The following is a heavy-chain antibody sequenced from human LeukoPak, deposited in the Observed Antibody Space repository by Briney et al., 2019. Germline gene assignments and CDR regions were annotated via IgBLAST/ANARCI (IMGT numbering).Heavy chain of an antibody. CDR3: ATKERRVIAARRGLYYSSHVRDV. J-gene: IGHJ6*04. V-gene: IGHV5-51*01. Sequence: GESLKISCKGSGYSFTSYWIGWVRQMPGKGLEWMGIIYPGDSDTRYSPSFQGQVTISADKSISTAYLQWSSLKASDTAMYYCATKERRVIAARRGLYYSSHVRDVWGKGTPVTVSS. CDR1: GYSFTSYW. D-gene: IGHD6-13*01. CDR2: IYPGDSDT.